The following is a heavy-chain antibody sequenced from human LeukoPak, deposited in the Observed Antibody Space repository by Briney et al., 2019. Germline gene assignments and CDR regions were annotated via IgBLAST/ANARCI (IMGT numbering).Heavy chain of an antibody. CDR1: GGSISNYY. V-gene: IGHV4-4*07. CDR3: ARDRDSGSSSNRFYFDY. D-gene: IGHD1-26*01. Sequence: SETLSLTCTVSGGSISNYYWSWVRQPAGKGLEWIGRIFTSGSTNYNPSLKSRVTISVDTSMNQLSLKLSAVTAADTAVYYCARDRDSGSSSNRFYFDYWGQGTLVTVSS. CDR2: IFTSGST. J-gene: IGHJ4*02.